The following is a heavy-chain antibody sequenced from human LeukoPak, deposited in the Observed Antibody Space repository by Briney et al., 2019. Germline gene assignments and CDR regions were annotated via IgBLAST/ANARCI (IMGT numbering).Heavy chain of an antibody. D-gene: IGHD3-16*01. Sequence: GGSLRSSCATSGFSFNNDWMDWVRQAPGKGLEWVANISQDGSEKNCLDSVKGRFTISRDNAQNSLYLQMNGLRVEDTAVYYCTRRLDEWGQGTLVTVSS. CDR1: GFSFNNDW. CDR3: TRRLDE. V-gene: IGHV3-7*01. J-gene: IGHJ4*02. CDR2: ISQDGSEK.